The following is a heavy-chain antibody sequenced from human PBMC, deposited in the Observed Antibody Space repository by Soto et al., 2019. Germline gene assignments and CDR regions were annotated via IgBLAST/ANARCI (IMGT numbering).Heavy chain of an antibody. CDR2: IKQDGSEK. J-gene: IGHJ6*02. D-gene: IGHD3-3*01. V-gene: IGHV3-7*01. CDR3: ARVGLRFLESQYYYYGMDV. Sequence: GSLRLSCAASGFTFSSYWMSWVRQAPGKGLEWVANIKQDGSEKYYVDSVKGRFTISRDNAKNSLYLQMNSLRAEDTAVYYCARVGLRFLESQYYYYGMDVWGQGTTGTVSS. CDR1: GFTFSSYW.